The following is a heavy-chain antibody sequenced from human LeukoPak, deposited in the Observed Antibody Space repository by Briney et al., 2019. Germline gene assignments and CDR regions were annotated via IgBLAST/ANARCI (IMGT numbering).Heavy chain of an antibody. CDR1: GFTFTDYS. Sequence: GGSLRLSCAASGFTFTDYSMSWVRQAPGKGLEWVSGLWRSGENRYYATSVRGRFSISRDNSKDTVYLQMNSLRAEDTAICYCVKDRPCETCMPMDAWGQGTTVTVSS. D-gene: IGHD2-2*01. J-gene: IGHJ6*02. CDR3: VKDRPCETCMPMDA. CDR2: LWRSGENR. V-gene: IGHV3-23*01.